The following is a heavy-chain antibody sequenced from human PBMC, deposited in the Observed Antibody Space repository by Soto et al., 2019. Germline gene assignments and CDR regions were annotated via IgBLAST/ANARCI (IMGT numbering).Heavy chain of an antibody. CDR3: ARLPYSSGWTRGYYYYYGMDV. J-gene: IGHJ6*02. CDR2: IDPSDSYT. D-gene: IGHD6-19*01. Sequence: SGESLKISCKGSGYSFTSYWISWVRQMPGKGLEWMGRIDPSDSYTNYSPSFQGHVTISADKSISTAYLQWSSLKASDTAMYYCARLPYSSGWTRGYYYYYGMDVWGQGTTVTVSS. V-gene: IGHV5-10-1*01. CDR1: GYSFTSYW.